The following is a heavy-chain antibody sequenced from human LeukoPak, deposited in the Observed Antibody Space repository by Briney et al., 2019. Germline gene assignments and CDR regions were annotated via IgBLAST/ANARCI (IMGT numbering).Heavy chain of an antibody. D-gene: IGHD4/OR15-4a*01. Sequence: PSQTLSLTCTVSGGSISSGSYYWSWIRQPAGKGLEWIGRIYTSGSTNYNPSLKSRVTISVDTSKNQFSLKLSSVTAADTAVYYCARVLYGGYYDSWGQGTLVTVSS. CDR3: ARVLYGGYYDS. J-gene: IGHJ4*02. V-gene: IGHV4-61*02. CDR1: GGSISSGSYY. CDR2: IYTSGST.